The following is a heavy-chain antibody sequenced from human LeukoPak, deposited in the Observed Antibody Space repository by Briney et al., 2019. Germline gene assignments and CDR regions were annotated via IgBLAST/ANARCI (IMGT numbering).Heavy chain of an antibody. V-gene: IGHV1-46*01. J-gene: IGHJ4*02. Sequence: ASVKVSCKASGDTFTTDYIHWVRQGPGQGPEWMGVSNPSGGSTTNAQKFQGRVTMTRDTSISTAYMELSRLRSDDTAVYYCARDGRRSIAAYDYWGQGTLVTVSS. D-gene: IGHD6-6*01. CDR3: ARDGRRSIAAYDY. CDR2: SNPSGGST. CDR1: GDTFTTDY.